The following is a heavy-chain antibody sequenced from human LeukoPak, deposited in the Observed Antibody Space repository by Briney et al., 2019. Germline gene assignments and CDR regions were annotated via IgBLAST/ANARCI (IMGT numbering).Heavy chain of an antibody. V-gene: IGHV3-33*01. D-gene: IGHD3-16*01. J-gene: IGHJ4*01. Sequence: GESLRLSCAASGLTFSSYGMNWVRQAPGKGLEWVTTIGHVGINKYYADSVKGRFTISRDNAKNSLYLQMNSLRAEDTAVYYCARDRLGDYWGHGTLVTVSS. CDR1: GLTFSSYG. CDR3: ARDRLGDY. CDR2: IGHVGINK.